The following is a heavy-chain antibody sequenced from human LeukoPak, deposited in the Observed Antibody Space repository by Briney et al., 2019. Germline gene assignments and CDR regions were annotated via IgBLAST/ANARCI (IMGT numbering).Heavy chain of an antibody. CDR3: ARLNPGYVTAPHDS. CDR2: VYYSGSI. D-gene: IGHD3-16*01. CDR1: GGSITAGNQH. Sequence: PSETLSLTCTVSGGSITAGNQHWGWIRQPPGKGLEWIGSVYYSGSIFSDTSHKSRVTISGDTSKNQFSLSLSSVTAADTAVYYCARLNPGYVTAPHDSWGQGTLVTVSS. J-gene: IGHJ5*01. V-gene: IGHV4-39*01.